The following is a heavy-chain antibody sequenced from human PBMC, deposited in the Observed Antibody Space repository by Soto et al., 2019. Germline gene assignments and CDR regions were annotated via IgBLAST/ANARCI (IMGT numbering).Heavy chain of an antibody. D-gene: IGHD5-18*01. CDR3: ALWLQSRYYYYGMDV. J-gene: IGHJ6*02. Sequence: QVQLVQSGAEVKKPGASVKVSCKASGYTFTSYGINWVRQATGQGLEWMGWMNPNSGNTGYAQKFQGRVTMTRNTSISTAYMELSSLRSEDTAVYYCALWLQSRYYYYGMDVWGQGTTVTVSS. CDR2: MNPNSGNT. CDR1: GYTFTSYG. V-gene: IGHV1-8*01.